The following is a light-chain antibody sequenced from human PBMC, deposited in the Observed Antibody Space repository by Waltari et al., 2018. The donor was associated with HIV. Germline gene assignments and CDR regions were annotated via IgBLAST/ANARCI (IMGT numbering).Light chain of an antibody. V-gene: IGLV4-69*02. J-gene: IGLJ3*02. Sequence: QLVLTQSPSASASLGASVKPTCTLSSGHTNYAIAWHQQQPEKAPRYLMNLKSDGSHSKGDGIPDRFSGSSSGAERYLTISSLQSEDEADYYCQTWGTGIQVFGGGTKLTVL. CDR1: SGHTNYA. CDR3: QTWGTGIQV. CDR2: LKSDGSH.